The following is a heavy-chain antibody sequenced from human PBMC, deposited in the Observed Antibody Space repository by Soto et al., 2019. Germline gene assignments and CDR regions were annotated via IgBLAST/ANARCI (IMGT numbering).Heavy chain of an antibody. CDR1: GFTVSSNY. D-gene: IGHD6-19*01. CDR2: IYSGGST. CDR3: ATSSGWYLDYDYYYMDV. Sequence: EVQLLESGGGLVQPGGSLRLSCAASGFTVSSNYMSWVRQAPGKGLEWVSGIYSGGSTYYADSLKGRFIISRDNSQNTLYLKMNSVSAEDTAVYYCATSSGWYLDYDYYYMDVWGKGTTVTVSS. J-gene: IGHJ6*03. V-gene: IGHV3-66*01.